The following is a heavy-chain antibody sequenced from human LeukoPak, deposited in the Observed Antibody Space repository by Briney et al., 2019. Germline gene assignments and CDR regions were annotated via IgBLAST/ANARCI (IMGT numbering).Heavy chain of an antibody. CDR2: IYYSGST. V-gene: IGHV4-31*03. Sequence: SQTLSLTCTASGGSISSGGYYWSWIRQHPGKGLEWIGYIYYSGSTYYNPSLKSRVTISVDTSKNQFSLKLSSVTAADTAVYYCARSFSGSYYNVGLDWFDPWGQGTLVTVSS. CDR1: GGSISSGGYY. D-gene: IGHD3-10*01. J-gene: IGHJ5*02. CDR3: ARSFSGSYYNVGLDWFDP.